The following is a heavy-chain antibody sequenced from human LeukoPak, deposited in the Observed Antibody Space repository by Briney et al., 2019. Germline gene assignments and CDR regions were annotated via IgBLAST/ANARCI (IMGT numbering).Heavy chain of an antibody. J-gene: IGHJ4*02. CDR1: GGSISSSNW. CDR3: ARPLGYCSGGSCYRGEFDY. CDR2: IYHSGST. V-gene: IGHV4-4*02. Sequence: PSGTLSLTCAVSGGSISSSNWWSWVRQPPGKGLEWIGEIYHSGSTNYNPSLKSRVTISVDKSKNQFSLKLSSVTAADTAVYYCARPLGYCSGGSCYRGEFDYWGQGTLVTVSS. D-gene: IGHD2-15*01.